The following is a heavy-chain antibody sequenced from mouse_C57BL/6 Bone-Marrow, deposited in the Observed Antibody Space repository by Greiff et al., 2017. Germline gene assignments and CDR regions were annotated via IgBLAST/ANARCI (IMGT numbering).Heavy chain of an antibody. V-gene: IGHV14-4*01. CDR2: IDPENGDT. Sequence: VQLKESGAELVRPGASVKLSCTASGFNIKDDYMHWVKQRPEQGLEWIGWIDPENGDTEYASKFQGKATITADTSSNTAYLQLSSLTSEDTAVYYCTTAHYDGYYVGYAMDYWGQGTSVTVSS. D-gene: IGHD2-3*01. J-gene: IGHJ4*01. CDR3: TTAHYDGYYVGYAMDY. CDR1: GFNIKDDY.